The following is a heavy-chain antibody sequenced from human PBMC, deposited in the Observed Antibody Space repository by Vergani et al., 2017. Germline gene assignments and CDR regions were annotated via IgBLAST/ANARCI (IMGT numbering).Heavy chain of an antibody. CDR3: AKANPRNSGYDYLSYYHAMDV. J-gene: IGHJ6*02. Sequence: EVQLLESGGDLVQPGGSLRLSCAASGFNFNHYAMNRVRQAPGKGLEWVSGISGSGGSTYYAGSVKGRFTISRDSSKNTLYLQMNSLSAGDTAVYYCAKANPRNSGYDYLSYYHAMDVWGQGTTVTVSS. D-gene: IGHD5-12*01. V-gene: IGHV3-23*01. CDR2: ISGSGGST. CDR1: GFNFNHYA.